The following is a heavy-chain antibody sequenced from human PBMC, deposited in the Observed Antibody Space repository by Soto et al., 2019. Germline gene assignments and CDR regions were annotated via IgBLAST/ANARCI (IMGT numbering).Heavy chain of an antibody. CDR3: ARIRWIREYYFDY. CDR1: GCSLSNTRMG. J-gene: IGHJ4*02. CDR2: IFSNDAK. V-gene: IGHV2-26*01. D-gene: IGHD5-18*01. Sequence: QVTLKESGPALVKPTETLTLTCTVSGCSLSNTRMGVSWIRPPPGKALEWLAHIFSNDAKSYSTSLKSRLTISKDTSKSQVVLTVTNMDPVDTATYYCARIRWIREYYFDYWGQGTLVAVSS.